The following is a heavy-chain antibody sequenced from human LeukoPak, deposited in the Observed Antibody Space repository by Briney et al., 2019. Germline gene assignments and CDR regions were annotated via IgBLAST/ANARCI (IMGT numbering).Heavy chain of an antibody. CDR1: GFSFSSYW. CDR3: ARDKIVGATYFDY. V-gene: IGHV3-7*01. CDR2: IKQDGSEK. Sequence: PGGSLRLSCEASGFSFSSYWMSWVRQAPGKGLEWVANIKQDGSEKYYVDSVKGRFTISRDNAKNSLYLQMNSLRAEDTAVYYCARDKIVGATYFDYWGQGTLVTVSS. D-gene: IGHD1-26*01. J-gene: IGHJ4*02.